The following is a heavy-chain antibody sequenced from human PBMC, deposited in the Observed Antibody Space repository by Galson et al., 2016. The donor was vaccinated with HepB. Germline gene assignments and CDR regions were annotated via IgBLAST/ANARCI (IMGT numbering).Heavy chain of an antibody. J-gene: IGHJ6*03. Sequence: SLRLSCAASRFTFSNYAMTWVRQAPGKGLEWVSAVSGSGGSTYYADSVKGRFTIFRDNSKNTLYLQMNSLRAEDTAVYYCAKGIPAALHSLGYYYYMDVWGKGTTVTVSS. CDR2: VSGSGGST. CDR3: AKGIPAALHSLGYYYYMDV. D-gene: IGHD2-2*01. V-gene: IGHV3-23*01. CDR1: RFTFSNYA.